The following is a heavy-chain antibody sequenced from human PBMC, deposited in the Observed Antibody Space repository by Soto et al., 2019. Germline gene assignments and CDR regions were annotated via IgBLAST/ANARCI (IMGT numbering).Heavy chain of an antibody. CDR2: IIPIFGTA. CDR1: GGTFSSYA. CDR3: ASSKSGGYSSGWYRN. V-gene: IGHV1-69*13. J-gene: IGHJ1*01. D-gene: IGHD6-19*01. Sequence: ASVKVSCKASGGTFSSYAISWVRQAPGQGLEWMGGIIPIFGTANYAQKFQGRVTITADESTSTAYMELSSLRSEDTAVYYCASSKSGGYSSGWYRNWGQGTLVTVSS.